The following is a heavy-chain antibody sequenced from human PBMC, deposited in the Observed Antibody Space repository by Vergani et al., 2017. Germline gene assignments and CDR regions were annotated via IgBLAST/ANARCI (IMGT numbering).Heavy chain of an antibody. CDR1: GFTVSSNY. Sequence: EVQLVESGGGLVQPGGSLRLSCAASGFTVSSNYMSWVRQAPGKGLEWVSVIYSGGSTYYADAVKGRFTISRDNSKNTLYIQMNSLRAEDTAVYYCARDRTIFAVVTYYYYGMDVWGQGTTVTVSS. J-gene: IGHJ6*02. CDR2: IYSGGST. D-gene: IGHD3-3*01. V-gene: IGHV3-66*02. CDR3: ARDRTIFAVVTYYYYGMDV.